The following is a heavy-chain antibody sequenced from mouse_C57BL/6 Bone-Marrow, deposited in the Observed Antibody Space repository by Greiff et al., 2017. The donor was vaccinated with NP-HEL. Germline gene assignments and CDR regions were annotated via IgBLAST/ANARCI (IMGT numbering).Heavy chain of an antibody. V-gene: IGHV1-58*01. CDR2: IYLGNGYT. Sequence: EVRLQQSGAELVRPGSSVKMSCKTSGYTFTSYGINWVKQRPGQGLEWIGYIYLGNGYTEYNEKFKGKATLTSDTSSSTAYMQLSSLTSEDSAIYFCARKGTWERYFDVWGTGTTVTVSS. J-gene: IGHJ1*03. D-gene: IGHD4-1*01. CDR3: ARKGTWERYFDV. CDR1: GYTFTSYG.